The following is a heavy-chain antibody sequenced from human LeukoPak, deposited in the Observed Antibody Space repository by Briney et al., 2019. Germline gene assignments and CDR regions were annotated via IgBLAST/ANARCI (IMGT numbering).Heavy chain of an antibody. V-gene: IGHV3-23*01. CDR1: GFTVSSNY. J-gene: IGHJ6*03. D-gene: IGHD2-8*01. CDR2: ISGSGGST. Sequence: GGSLRLSCAASGFTVSSNYMSWVGQAPGKGLEWVSAISGSGGSTYYADSVKGRFTISRDNSKNTLYLQMNSLRAEDTAVYYCARCLLYLWNRNFYYYMDVWGKGTTVTVSS. CDR3: ARCLLYLWNRNFYYYMDV.